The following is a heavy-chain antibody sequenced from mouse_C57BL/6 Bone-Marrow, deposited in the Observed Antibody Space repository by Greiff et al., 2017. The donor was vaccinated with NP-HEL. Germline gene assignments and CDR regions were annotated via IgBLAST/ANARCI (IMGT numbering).Heavy chain of an antibody. CDR1: GYSIISGYY. V-gene: IGHV3-6*01. CDR3: AREGGYYGSPFAY. J-gene: IGHJ3*01. CDR2: ISYDGSN. D-gene: IGHD1-1*01. Sequence: EVKLVESGPGLVKPSQSLSLTCSVTGYSIISGYYWNWIRQFPGNKLEWMAYISYDGSNNYNPSLKNRISITRDISKNQFFLKLTSVTTEDTATYYCAREGGYYGSPFAYWGQGTLVTGSA.